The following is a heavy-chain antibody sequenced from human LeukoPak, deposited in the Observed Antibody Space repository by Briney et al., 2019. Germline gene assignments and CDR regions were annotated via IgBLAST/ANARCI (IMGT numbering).Heavy chain of an antibody. CDR3: ATYYYESSGYYSRTHFDY. CDR1: GYTLTELS. Sequence: ASVKVSCKVSGYTLTELSMHWVRQAPGKGLEWMGGFDPEDGVTINAQKFQGRVSMTEDTSTDTAYMELSSLRSEDTAVYYCATYYYESSGYYSRTHFDYWGQGTLVTVSS. V-gene: IGHV1-24*01. D-gene: IGHD3-22*01. J-gene: IGHJ4*02. CDR2: FDPEDGVT.